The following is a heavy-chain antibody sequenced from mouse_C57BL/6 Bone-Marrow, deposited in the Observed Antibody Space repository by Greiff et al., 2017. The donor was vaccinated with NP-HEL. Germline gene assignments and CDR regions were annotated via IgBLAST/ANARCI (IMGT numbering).Heavy chain of an antibody. CDR2: INPNNGGT. CDR1: GYTFTDYY. CDR3: ARWWLLQAY. Sequence: EVQLQQSGPELVKPGASVKISCKASGYTFTDYYMNWVKQSHGKSLEWIGDINPNNGGTSYNQKFKGKATLTVDKSSSTAYMELRSLTSEDSAVYYCARWWLLQAYWGQGTLVTVSA. D-gene: IGHD2-3*01. V-gene: IGHV1-26*01. J-gene: IGHJ3*01.